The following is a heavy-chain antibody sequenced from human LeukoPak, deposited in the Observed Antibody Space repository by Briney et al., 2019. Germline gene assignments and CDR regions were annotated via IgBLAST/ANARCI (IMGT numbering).Heavy chain of an antibody. CDR1: GGSISSGGYY. CDR3: ASDLYYGGHRYGMDV. J-gene: IGHJ6*02. V-gene: IGHV4-61*08. CDR2: IYYSGST. Sequence: LETLSLTCAVSGGSISSGGYYWTWIRQPPGKGLEWIGYIYYSGSTNYNPSFLSRVTISVDVSKNQFSLKLSSVTAADTAVYYCASDLYYGGHRYGMDVWGQGTTVTVSS. D-gene: IGHD4-23*01.